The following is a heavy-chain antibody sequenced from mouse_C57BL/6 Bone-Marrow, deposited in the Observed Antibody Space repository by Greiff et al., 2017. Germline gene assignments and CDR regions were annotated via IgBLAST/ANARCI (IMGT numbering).Heavy chain of an antibody. CDR1: GYTFTGYW. Sequence: VQLQQSGAELMKPGASVKLSCKATGYTFTGYWIEWVKQRPGHGLEWIGEILPGSGSTNYTEKFKGKATFTAGTSSNTAYMQLSSLTTEDSAIYYCARAYYSNRFDYWGQGTTLTVSS. D-gene: IGHD2-5*01. V-gene: IGHV1-9*01. CDR2: ILPGSGST. CDR3: ARAYYSNRFDY. J-gene: IGHJ2*01.